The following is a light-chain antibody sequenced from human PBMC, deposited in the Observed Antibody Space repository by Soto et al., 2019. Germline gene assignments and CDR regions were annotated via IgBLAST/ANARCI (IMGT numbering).Light chain of an antibody. Sequence: DIQMTQSPSSLSAFVGDRVTITCQASQDITNYLNWYQQKPGKAPELLIYDASKLETGVPSRFSGGGAGTDFSFTISSLQPEDIATYYCQQYDNFPLTFGGGKKVEIK. CDR1: QDITNY. V-gene: IGKV1-33*01. CDR3: QQYDNFPLT. J-gene: IGKJ4*01. CDR2: DAS.